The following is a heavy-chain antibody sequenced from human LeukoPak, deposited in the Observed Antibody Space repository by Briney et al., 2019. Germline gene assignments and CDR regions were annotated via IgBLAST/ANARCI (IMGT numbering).Heavy chain of an antibody. CDR1: GGSISSYY. V-gene: IGHV4-59*01. Sequence: SETLSLTCTASGGSISSYYWSWIRQPPGKGLEWIGYIYYSGSTNYNPSLKSRVTISVDTSKNQFSLKLSSEPAADTAVFYCARGDDIVLFDYWGQGTLVTVSS. D-gene: IGHD2-15*01. J-gene: IGHJ4*02. CDR3: ARGDDIVLFDY. CDR2: IYYSGST.